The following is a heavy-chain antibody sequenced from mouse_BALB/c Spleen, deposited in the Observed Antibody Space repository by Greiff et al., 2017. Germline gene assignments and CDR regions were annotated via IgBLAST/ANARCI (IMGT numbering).Heavy chain of an antibody. V-gene: IGHV1-54*01. CDR1: GYAFTHYL. D-gene: IGHD2-1*01. CDR3: ARDGNYGAY. J-gene: IGHJ3*01. Sequence: VQLQQSGAELVRPGTSVKVSCKASGYAFTHYLIGWVKQRPGQGLEWIGVINPGSGGTNYNEKFKGKATLTADKSSSTAYMQLSSLTADDSAVYVCARDGNYGAYWGQGTLVTVSA. CDR2: INPGSGGT.